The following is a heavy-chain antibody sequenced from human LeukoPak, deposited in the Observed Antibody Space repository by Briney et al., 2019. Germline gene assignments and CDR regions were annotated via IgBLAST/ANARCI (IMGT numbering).Heavy chain of an antibody. V-gene: IGHV3-9*01. CDR1: GFTFDDYA. CDR3: AKDRCSNGVGCYYYYMDV. J-gene: IGHJ6*03. D-gene: IGHD2-8*01. Sequence: PGGSLRLSCAASGFTFDDYAMHWVRQAPGKGLEWVSGISWNSGSIGYADSVKGRFTISRDNAKNSPYLQMNSLRAEDTAVYYCAKDRCSNGVGCYYYYMDVWGKGTTVTISS. CDR2: ISWNSGSI.